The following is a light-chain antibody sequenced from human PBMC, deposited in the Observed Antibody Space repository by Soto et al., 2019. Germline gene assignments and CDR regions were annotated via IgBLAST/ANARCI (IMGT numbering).Light chain of an antibody. CDR2: EVS. V-gene: IGLV2-14*01. Sequence: QSALTQPASVSGSPGQSITISCTGTSSDVGGYNYVSWYQQYPGEAPKLMIYEVSNRPSGVSNRFSGSKSGNTASLTISGLQAEDEADSYCSSYTSSSPWVFGGGTKLTVL. CDR1: SSDVGGYNY. CDR3: SSYTSSSPWV. J-gene: IGLJ3*02.